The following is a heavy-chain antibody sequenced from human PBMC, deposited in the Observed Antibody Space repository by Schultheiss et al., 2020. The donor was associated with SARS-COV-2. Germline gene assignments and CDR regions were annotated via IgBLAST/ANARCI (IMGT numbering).Heavy chain of an antibody. CDR1: GYTFTSYA. CDR3: ARHVQYDILTIDY. Sequence: ASVKVSCKASGYTFTSYAMHWVRQAPGQGLEWMGWINPNSGGTNYAQKFQGRVTMTRDTSISIAYMELSRLRSDDTAVYYCARHVQYDILTIDYWGQGTLVTVSS. V-gene: IGHV1-2*02. D-gene: IGHD3-9*01. J-gene: IGHJ4*02. CDR2: INPNSGGT.